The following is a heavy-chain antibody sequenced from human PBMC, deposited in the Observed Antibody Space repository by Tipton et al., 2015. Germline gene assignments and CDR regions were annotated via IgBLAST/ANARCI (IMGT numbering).Heavy chain of an antibody. CDR1: GGSVTSGSYY. J-gene: IGHJ4*02. CDR3: AGHYDFWSGYLDY. D-gene: IGHD3-3*01. V-gene: IGHV4-61*01. CDR2: ISYSGST. Sequence: TLSLTCSVSGGSVTSGSYYWSWIRQSPGKGLEWIGYISYSGSTHYNPSLKRRVTISLDTSKNQFSLKLSSVTAADTAVYYCAGHYDFWSGYLDYWGQGTLVTVSS.